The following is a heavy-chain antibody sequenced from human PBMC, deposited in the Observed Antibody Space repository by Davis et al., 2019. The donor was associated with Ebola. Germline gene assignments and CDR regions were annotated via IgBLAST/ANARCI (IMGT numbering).Heavy chain of an antibody. D-gene: IGHD3-10*01. CDR2: IYSGGST. CDR3: AKAPRVYYYGSGAFDY. Sequence: GESLKISCAASGFTVSSNYMSWVRQAPGKGLEWVSVIYSGGSTYYADSVKGRFTISRDNSKNTLYLQMNSLRAKDTAVYYCAKAPRVYYYGSGAFDYWGQGTLVTVSS. J-gene: IGHJ4*02. CDR1: GFTVSSNY. V-gene: IGHV3-53*01.